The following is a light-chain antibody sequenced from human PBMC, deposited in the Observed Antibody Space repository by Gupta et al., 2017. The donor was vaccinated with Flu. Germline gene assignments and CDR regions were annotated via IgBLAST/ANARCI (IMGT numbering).Light chain of an antibody. CDR2: EVS. V-gene: IGLV2-8*01. CDR3: SSYAGSNNFEV. CDR1: SSDVGGYNY. J-gene: IGLJ2*01. Sequence: QSALTQPPSTSGSPGQSVTISCPGTSSDVGGYNYVSWYQQHPGQAPKLMVYEVSKRPSGVPDRFPGSKSCNPASLTGAGVQAEDEADYYCSSYAGSNNFEVFGGGTKLTVL.